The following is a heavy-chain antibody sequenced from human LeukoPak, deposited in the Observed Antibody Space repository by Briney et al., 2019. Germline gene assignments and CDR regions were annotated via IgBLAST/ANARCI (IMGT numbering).Heavy chain of an antibody. CDR1: GGSISSYY. Sequence: PSETLSLTCTVSGGSISSYYWSWIRQPPGKGLEWIGYIYYSGSTNYNPSLKSRVTISVDTSKNQFSLKLSSVTAADTAVYYCAREVNEYSYGNGFDYWGQGTLVTVSS. CDR2: IYYSGST. D-gene: IGHD5-18*01. J-gene: IGHJ4*02. CDR3: AREVNEYSYGNGFDY. V-gene: IGHV4-59*01.